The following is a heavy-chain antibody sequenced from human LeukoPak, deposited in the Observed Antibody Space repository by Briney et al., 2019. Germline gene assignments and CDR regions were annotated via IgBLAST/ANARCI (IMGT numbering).Heavy chain of an antibody. CDR2: ISGSGANT. CDR1: GLTFSSFF. Sequence: PGGSLRLSYAASGLTFSSFFMTWVLQARGKELEEVSSISGSGANTYYAHSVKGRFTISRDNSKNTLYLQMNSLRAEDTAVYHCAKDSPTAADGPWGQGTLVTVSS. CDR3: AKDSPTAADGP. V-gene: IGHV3-23*01. J-gene: IGHJ5*02. D-gene: IGHD6-13*01.